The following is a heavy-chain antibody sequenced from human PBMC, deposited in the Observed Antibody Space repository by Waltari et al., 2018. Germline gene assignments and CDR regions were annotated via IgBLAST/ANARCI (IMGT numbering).Heavy chain of an antibody. CDR1: GFLVEATY. CDR3: ARGHCTGGSCHSGDNFDL. J-gene: IGHJ4*02. Sequence: EVNLVESGGGLVQPGGSLRLSCAASGFLVEATYMTWVRQAPGKGLVWVSVIYSGITTYYADSAKDRFIISRDNSKNTLFLQMNSLRAEDTAVYYCARGHCTGGSCHSGDNFDLWGQGTLVTVSS. D-gene: IGHD2-15*01. CDR2: IYSGITT. V-gene: IGHV3-53*03.